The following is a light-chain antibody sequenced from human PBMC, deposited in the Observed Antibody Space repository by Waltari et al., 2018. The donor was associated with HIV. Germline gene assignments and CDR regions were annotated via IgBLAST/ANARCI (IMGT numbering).Light chain of an antibody. CDR1: SSNIGSHF. Sequence: QSVLTQPPSTSATPGQRVTILCSGASSNIGSHFVSWYQHLPGATPKLRIYESDRRPSGVPDRVSGSESGTSASLAISGLRSEDEADYYCAAWDNYLNAWVFGGGTRVTVL. J-gene: IGLJ3*02. CDR2: ESD. V-gene: IGLV1-47*01. CDR3: AAWDNYLNAWV.